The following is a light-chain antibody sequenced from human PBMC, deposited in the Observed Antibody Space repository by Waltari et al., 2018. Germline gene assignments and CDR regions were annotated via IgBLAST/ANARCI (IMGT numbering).Light chain of an antibody. CDR2: GIS. J-gene: IGKJ2*01. CDR3: QQYGSSPAT. Sequence: EIVLTQSPGTLSLSTGERVTLSCRASQDVDNFLAWYQQKPGQAPRLLIYGISSRATGIPDRFSGSGSETDFTLTIRRLEPEDFAVYYCQQYGSSPATFGQGTRVEIK. V-gene: IGKV3-20*01. CDR1: QDVDNF.